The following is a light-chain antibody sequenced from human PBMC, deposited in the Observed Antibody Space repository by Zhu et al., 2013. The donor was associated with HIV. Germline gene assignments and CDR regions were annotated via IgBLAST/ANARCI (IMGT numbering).Light chain of an antibody. J-gene: IGKJ1*01. V-gene: IGKV1-39*01. CDR3: QQSHRAPWT. Sequence: DIQMTQSPSFLSASVGDSVTISCQASHDIGNCVAWYQQKPGKAPKLLIYAASSLQSGVPSRISGSGSGTDFTLTISNFQPEDFATYHCQQSHRAPWTFGQGTKVEI. CDR1: HDIGNC. CDR2: AAS.